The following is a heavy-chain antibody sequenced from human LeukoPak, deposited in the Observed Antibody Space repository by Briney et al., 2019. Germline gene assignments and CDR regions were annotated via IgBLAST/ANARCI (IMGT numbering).Heavy chain of an antibody. V-gene: IGHV4-4*02. CDR2: IYHSGSA. CDR3: ASKSYSGSYTFDY. D-gene: IGHD1-26*01. CDR1: GGSISISKW. J-gene: IGHJ4*02. Sequence: PSGTLSLTCAVSGGSISISKWWSWVRQPPGKGLEWIGEIYHSGSANHNPSLKSRVTISVDKSKNQFSLKLNSVTAADTAVYYCASKSYSGSYTFDYWGQGTLVTVSS.